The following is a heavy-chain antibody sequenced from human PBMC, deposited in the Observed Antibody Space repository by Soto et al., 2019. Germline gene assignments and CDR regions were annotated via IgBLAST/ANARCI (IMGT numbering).Heavy chain of an antibody. J-gene: IGHJ4*02. CDR2: VHPDSGGI. V-gene: IGHV1-2*02. D-gene: IGHD3-22*01. Sequence: ASVKVACKTSGYIFTVPLIHWERQSPGQGLQWVGWVHPDSGGIHVAQAFQDRVTMTADTSITTAYMDCARLRPDDTAIFYCARGAQGFFPVSGIYFYFDHWGQGTPVTVSS. CDR3: ARGAQGFFPVSGIYFYFDH. CDR1: GYIFTVPL.